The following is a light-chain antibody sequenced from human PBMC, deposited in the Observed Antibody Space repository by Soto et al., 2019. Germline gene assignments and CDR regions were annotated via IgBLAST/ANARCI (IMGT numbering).Light chain of an antibody. CDR1: QSVSTY. V-gene: IGKV3-11*01. J-gene: IGKJ4*01. CDR3: HQRFNWPLT. CDR2: DTS. Sequence: EIVLTQSPATLSLSPGERATLSCRASQSVSTYLAWYQQKPGQAPRLLIYDTSNRATGIPARFSGGGSGTDFTLTISSLEPEDFAVYYCHQRFNWPLTFGGGTKVDI.